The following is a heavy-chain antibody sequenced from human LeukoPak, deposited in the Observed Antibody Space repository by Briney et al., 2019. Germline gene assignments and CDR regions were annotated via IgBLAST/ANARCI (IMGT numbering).Heavy chain of an antibody. CDR2: IYHSGST. CDR3: ARSVGSERDFDY. CDR1: GGSISSDDW. V-gene: IGHV4-4*02. D-gene: IGHD1-26*01. Sequence: SETLSLTCAVSGGSISSDDWWSWVRQAPGKGLEWIGEIYHSGSTNYNPSLKSRVTISVDTSKNQFSLKLSSVTAADTAVYYCARSVGSERDFDYWGQGTLVTVSS. J-gene: IGHJ4*02.